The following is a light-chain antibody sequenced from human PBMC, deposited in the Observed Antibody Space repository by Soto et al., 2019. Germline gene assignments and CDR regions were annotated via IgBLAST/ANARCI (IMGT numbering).Light chain of an antibody. V-gene: IGLV7-43*01. CDR1: TGAVTTGFS. CDR3: LIWYEGADF. CDR2: SIN. J-gene: IGLJ1*01. Sequence: VVTQEHSLTVSPGGTVILTCASSTGAVTTGFSPNWLQQRPGQPPSALIYSINKTHSWTPARFSGSLLGGKAALTLSGVQPEDEAVYYCLIWYEGADFFGSGNRGTVL.